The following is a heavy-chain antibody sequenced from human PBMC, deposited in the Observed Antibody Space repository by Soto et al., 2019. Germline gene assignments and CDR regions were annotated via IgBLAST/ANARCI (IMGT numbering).Heavy chain of an antibody. CDR2: IYHSGST. V-gene: IGHV4-38-2*01. D-gene: IGHD4-17*01. Sequence: SETLSLTCAVSGYSISSGYYWGWIRQTPGKGLEWIASIYHSGSTYYNPSLKSRVTISVDTSKNQFSLKLTSVTAADTAVYYCARGAATVTPGWFDPWGQGIMVT. J-gene: IGHJ5*02. CDR1: GYSISSGYY. CDR3: ARGAATVTPGWFDP.